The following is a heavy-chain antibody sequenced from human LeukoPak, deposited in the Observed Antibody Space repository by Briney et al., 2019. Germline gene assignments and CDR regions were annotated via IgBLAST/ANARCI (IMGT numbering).Heavy chain of an antibody. CDR2: IYYSGST. D-gene: IGHD6-19*01. V-gene: IGHV4-59*01. Sequence: SETLSLTCTVSGGSISSYYWSWIRQPPGKGLEWIGYIYYSGSTNYNPSLKSRVTISVDTSKNQFSLKLSSVTAADTAVYYCAREEPGIAVAGTNGWFDPWGQGTLVTVSS. J-gene: IGHJ5*02. CDR1: GGSISSYY. CDR3: AREEPGIAVAGTNGWFDP.